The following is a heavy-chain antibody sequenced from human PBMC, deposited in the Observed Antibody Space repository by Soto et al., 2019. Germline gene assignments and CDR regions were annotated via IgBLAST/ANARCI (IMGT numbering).Heavy chain of an antibody. CDR2: IYYSGST. J-gene: IGHJ3*02. CDR1: GGSISSYY. V-gene: IGHV4-59*01. CDR3: ARRYGKNAFDI. D-gene: IGHD5-18*01. Sequence: QVQLQESGPGLVKPSETLSLTCTVSGGSISSYYWSWIRQPPGKGLEWIGYIYYSGSTNYNPSLRSRVTISVYTSKNQCSLKLSSVTAADTAVYYCARRYGKNAFDIWGQGTIVTVSS.